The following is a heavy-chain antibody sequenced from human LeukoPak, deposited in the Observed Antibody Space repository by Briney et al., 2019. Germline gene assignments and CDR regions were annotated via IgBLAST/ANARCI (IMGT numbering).Heavy chain of an antibody. CDR3: ARTRRYYGSGSYSNWFDP. V-gene: IGHV5-51*01. J-gene: IGHJ5*02. CDR2: IYPRDSDT. CDR1: GYSFTSYW. D-gene: IGHD3-10*01. Sequence: GESLKISCKGSGYSFTSYWIGWVRQMPGKGLEWMGIIYPRDSDTRYSPSFQGQVTISADKSISTAYLQWSSLKASDTAMYYCARTRRYYGSGSYSNWFDPWGQGTLVTVSS.